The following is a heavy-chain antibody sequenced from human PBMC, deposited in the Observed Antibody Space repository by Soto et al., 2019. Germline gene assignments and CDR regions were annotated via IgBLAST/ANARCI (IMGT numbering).Heavy chain of an antibody. CDR3: ARDATGTTSALVY. CDR1: GFIFSSYN. J-gene: IGHJ4*02. CDR2: ISSTSTDI. Sequence: GGSLRLSCAASGFIFSSYNINWVRQAPGKGLEWVSYISSTSTDIYYADSLKGRFTISRDNAKNSLYLQMNSLRDEDTAVYYCARDATGTTSALVYWGQGTLVTVSS. D-gene: IGHD1-7*01. V-gene: IGHV3-21*05.